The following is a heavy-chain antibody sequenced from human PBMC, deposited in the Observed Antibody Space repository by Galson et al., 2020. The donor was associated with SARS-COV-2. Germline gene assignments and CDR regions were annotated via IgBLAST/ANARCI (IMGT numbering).Heavy chain of an antibody. CDR1: GFTFSSYA. CDR2: ISYDGSNK. CDR3: ARDGELRYFDWLYYYYGMDV. D-gene: IGHD3-9*01. J-gene: IGHJ6*02. Sequence: GESLKISCAASGFTFSSYAMHWVRQAPGKGLEWVAVISYDGSNKYYADSVKGRFTISRDNSKNTLYLQMNSLRAEDTAVYYCARDGELRYFDWLYYYYGMDVWGQGTTVTVSS. V-gene: IGHV3-30-3*01.